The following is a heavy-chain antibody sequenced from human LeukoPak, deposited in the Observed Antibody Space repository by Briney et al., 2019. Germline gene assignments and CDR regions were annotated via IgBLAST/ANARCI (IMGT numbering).Heavy chain of an antibody. J-gene: IGHJ4*02. CDR1: GGSFSGYY. Sequence: PSETLSLTCAVYGGSFSGYYWSWIRQPPGKGLEWIGEINHSGSTDYNPSLKSRVTISVDTSKNQFSLKLSSVTAADTAVYYCARRPRIAVAGISSSRYIDYWGQGTLVTVSS. CDR2: INHSGST. D-gene: IGHD6-19*01. CDR3: ARRPRIAVAGISSSRYIDY. V-gene: IGHV4-34*01.